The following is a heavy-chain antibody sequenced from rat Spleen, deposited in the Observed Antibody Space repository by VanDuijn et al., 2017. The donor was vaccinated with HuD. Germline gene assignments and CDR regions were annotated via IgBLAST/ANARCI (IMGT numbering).Heavy chain of an antibody. V-gene: IGHV5-27*01. CDR3: TTFLWEYWYFDF. D-gene: IGHD3-2*01. Sequence: EVQLVESGGGLVQPGRSLKLSCAASGFTFSNYYMAWVRQAPTKGLEWVAYISTGGGSTYYRDSVKGRFTISRDNAKSTLYLQMDSLRSEDTATYYCTTFLWEYWYFDFWGPGTMVTVSS. CDR1: GFTFSNYY. J-gene: IGHJ1*01. CDR2: ISTGGGST.